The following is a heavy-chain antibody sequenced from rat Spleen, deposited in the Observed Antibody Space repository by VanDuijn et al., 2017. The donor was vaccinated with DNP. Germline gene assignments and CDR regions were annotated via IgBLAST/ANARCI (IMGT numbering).Heavy chain of an antibody. V-gene: IGHV5-29*01. J-gene: IGHJ2*01. Sequence: EVKLVESGGGLVQPGRSLKLSCEVSRFTISDYGMAWVRQAPTKGLEWVATITYDVTRTYYRDSVKGRFTISRDNAKSTLNLQRDSLRSEDTATYYCARRGYGYPFDYWGQGVMVTVSS. D-gene: IGHD1-7*01. CDR1: RFTISDYG. CDR2: ITYDVTRT. CDR3: ARRGYGYPFDY.